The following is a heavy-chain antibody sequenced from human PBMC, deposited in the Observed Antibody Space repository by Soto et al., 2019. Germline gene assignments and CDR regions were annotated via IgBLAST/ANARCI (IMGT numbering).Heavy chain of an antibody. Sequence: EVQLLESGGGLVQPGGSLRLSCAASGFTFSSYAMSWVRQAPGKGLEWGSAISGSGGSTYYADSVKGRFTIARDNSKNPLYLPMNSLRAEDTAVYYCAKTPPGVVVPAAIPFDYWGQGTLVTVSS. CDR2: ISGSGGST. J-gene: IGHJ4*02. CDR1: GFTFSSYA. V-gene: IGHV3-23*01. D-gene: IGHD2-2*02. CDR3: AKTPPGVVVPAAIPFDY.